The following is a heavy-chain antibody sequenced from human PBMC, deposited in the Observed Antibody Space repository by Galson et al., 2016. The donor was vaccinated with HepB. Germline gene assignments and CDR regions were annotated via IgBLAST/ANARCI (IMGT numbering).Heavy chain of an antibody. J-gene: IGHJ4*02. CDR3: ARGLYCSRTTCYTAPFEY. Sequence: ETLSLTCTVSGGSVSSGSYYWSWIRQPPGKGLEWIGYIYYSEITNYNPSLKSRVTISIDTSKNQVSLKLSSVTAADTAVYYCARGLYCSRTTCYTAPFEYWGQGAPVTVSS. D-gene: IGHD2-2*02. CDR1: GGSVSSGSYY. CDR2: IYYSEIT. V-gene: IGHV4-61*01.